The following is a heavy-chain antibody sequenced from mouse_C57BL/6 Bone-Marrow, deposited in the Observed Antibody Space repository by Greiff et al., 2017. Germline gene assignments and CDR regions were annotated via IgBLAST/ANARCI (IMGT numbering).Heavy chain of an antibody. CDR3: ARRGYYGSSPWFAY. CDR2: IYPSGGST. J-gene: IGHJ3*01. Sequence: VKLVESGPELVKPGASVKLSCKASGYTFTSYDINWVKQRPGQGLEWIGWIYPSGGSTKYNEKFKGKATLTVDTSSRPAYMELHSLTSEDSAVYFCARRGYYGSSPWFAYWGQGTLVTVSA. V-gene: IGHV1-85*01. D-gene: IGHD1-1*01. CDR1: GYTFTSYD.